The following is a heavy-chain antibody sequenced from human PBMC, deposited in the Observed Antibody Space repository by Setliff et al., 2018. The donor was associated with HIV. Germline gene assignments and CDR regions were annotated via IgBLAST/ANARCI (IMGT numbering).Heavy chain of an antibody. CDR2: FYTSVRT. CDR3: AREIWGQVAHVPYGMDV. CDR1: GGSISSYY. Sequence: SETLSLTCTVAGGSISSYYWSWIRQPAGKGLEWIGRFYTSVRTNYNPSLKSRVTMSVDTSKNQFSLKVRYVTAADTAIYYCAREIWGQVAHVPYGMDVWGQGTTVTVSS. D-gene: IGHD5-12*01. V-gene: IGHV4-4*07. J-gene: IGHJ6*02.